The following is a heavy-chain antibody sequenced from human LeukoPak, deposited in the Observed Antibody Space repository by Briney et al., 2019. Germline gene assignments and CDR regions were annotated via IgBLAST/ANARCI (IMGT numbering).Heavy chain of an antibody. D-gene: IGHD1-26*01. Sequence: GGSLRLSCAASGFTFSSYAMNWVRQAPGKGLEWVSAITGSGGRTYYADFVKGRFTISRDNSKNTLYLQMNSLRAEDTAIYYCAKEYTGTFSPFPSYFDNWGQGTLVTVSS. CDR3: AKEYTGTFSPFPSYFDN. CDR1: GFTFSSYA. J-gene: IGHJ4*02. CDR2: ITGSGGRT. V-gene: IGHV3-23*01.